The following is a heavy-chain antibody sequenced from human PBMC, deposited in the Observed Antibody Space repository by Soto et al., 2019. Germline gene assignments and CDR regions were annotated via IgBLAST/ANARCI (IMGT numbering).Heavy chain of an antibody. CDR2: IKSKTDGGTT. CDR3: TTWDYCSGGSCPPNFDY. Sequence: GGSLRLSCAASGFTFSNAWMNWVRQAPGKGLEWVGRIKSKTDGGTTDYAAPVKGRFTISRDDSKNKPYLQMNSLKTEDTAVYYCTTWDYCSGGSCPPNFDYWGQGTLVTVSS. CDR1: GFTFSNAW. V-gene: IGHV3-15*07. J-gene: IGHJ4*02. D-gene: IGHD2-15*01.